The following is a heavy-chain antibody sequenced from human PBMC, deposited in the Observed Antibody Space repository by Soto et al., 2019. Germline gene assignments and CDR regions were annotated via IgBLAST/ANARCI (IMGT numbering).Heavy chain of an antibody. J-gene: IGHJ6*02. CDR3: ARAFETYYYDSSGYYSHYYYGLDV. Sequence: GGSLRLSCAASGLTFNIYWMSWVRQAPGKGLEWVANIKEDGSEKYYVDSVKGRFTISRDNAKRSLYLQMNSLRAEDTAVYYCARAFETYYYDSSGYYSHYYYGLDVWGQGTTVTVSS. CDR2: IKEDGSEK. CDR1: GLTFNIYW. V-gene: IGHV3-7*04. D-gene: IGHD3-22*01.